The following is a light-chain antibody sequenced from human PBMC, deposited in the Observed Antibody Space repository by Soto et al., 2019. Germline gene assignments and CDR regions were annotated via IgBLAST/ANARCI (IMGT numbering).Light chain of an antibody. CDR3: CSYAGSGTCV. V-gene: IGLV2-23*01. Sequence: QSALTQPASVSGSPGQSISISCAGSSSDVGSFYPVSWYQHHPGKAPKLIIYEATKRPSGVSNRFAASKSGNTASLRISGLQAEDEADYFCCSYAGSGTCVFGPGTKVTVL. J-gene: IGLJ1*01. CDR1: SSDVGSFYP. CDR2: EAT.